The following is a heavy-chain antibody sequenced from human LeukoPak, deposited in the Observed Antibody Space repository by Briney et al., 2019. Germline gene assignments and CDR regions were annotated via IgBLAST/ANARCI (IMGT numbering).Heavy chain of an antibody. CDR1: GGSFSGYY. CDR3: ARMTTVTYNLDY. Sequence: SETLSLTCAVYGGSFSGYYWSWIRQPPGKGLEWIGEINHSGSTNYNLSLKSRVTISVDTSKNQFSLKLSSVTAADTAVYYCARMTTVTYNLDYWGQGTLVTVSS. J-gene: IGHJ4*02. CDR2: INHSGST. V-gene: IGHV4-34*01. D-gene: IGHD4-17*01.